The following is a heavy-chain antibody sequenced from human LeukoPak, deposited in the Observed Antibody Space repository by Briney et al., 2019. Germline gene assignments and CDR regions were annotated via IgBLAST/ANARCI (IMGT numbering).Heavy chain of an antibody. CDR3: ARDLGLYDYGGNIDY. CDR2: ISGSSRTM. J-gene: IGHJ4*02. CDR1: GFTLSTYS. Sequence: GGSLTLSCAASGFTLSTYSMNWVRQAPGKGLEWVSYISGSSRTMYYADSVKGRFTISRDNVKKSLYLQMNSLRAEDTAVYYCARDLGLYDYGGNIDYWGQGTLVTVSS. D-gene: IGHD4-23*01. V-gene: IGHV3-48*04.